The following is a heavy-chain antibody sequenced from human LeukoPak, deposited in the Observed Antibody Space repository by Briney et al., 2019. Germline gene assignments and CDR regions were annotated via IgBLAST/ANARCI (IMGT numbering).Heavy chain of an antibody. CDR2: INPNNGGA. J-gene: IGHJ4*02. D-gene: IGHD4-17*01. Sequence: ASVKVSCKASGYTFTDYFLHWVRQAPGQGLEWMGWINPNNGGALPAQKFQGRVTMTSDSSISTAYMELNGLMSDGTAVYYCARDDYGDLQYFENWGQGTLVTVSS. CDR3: ARDDYGDLQYFEN. V-gene: IGHV1-2*02. CDR1: GYTFTDYF.